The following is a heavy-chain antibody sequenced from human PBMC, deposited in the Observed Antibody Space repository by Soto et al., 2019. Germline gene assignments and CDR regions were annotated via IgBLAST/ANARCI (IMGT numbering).Heavy chain of an antibody. D-gene: IGHD4-17*01. CDR1: GFTFSDYY. V-gene: IGHV3-11*01. Sequence: QVQLVESGGGLVKPGGSLRLSCAASGFTFSDYYMSWIRQAPGRGLEWVSYISSRATTIYYADSVKGRFTISRDNAKNSLALLMKSLRVEDTAVYYCAMVVYGDYRQYNWFDPWGQGTLVTVSS. CDR3: AMVVYGDYRQYNWFDP. J-gene: IGHJ5*02. CDR2: ISSRATTI.